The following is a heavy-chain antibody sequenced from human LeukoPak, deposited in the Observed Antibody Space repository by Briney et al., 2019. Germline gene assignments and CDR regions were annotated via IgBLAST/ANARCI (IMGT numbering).Heavy chain of an antibody. J-gene: IGHJ2*01. Sequence: GGSLRLSCAASGFTFSSYAMSWVRQAPGKGLDWVSGISGSGGSTYYADSVKGRFTVSRDNSKNTLYLQMNSLRAEDTAVYYCAKDWTGTKPFDLWGRGTLVTVSS. D-gene: IGHD3/OR15-3a*01. CDR3: AKDWTGTKPFDL. CDR2: ISGSGGST. V-gene: IGHV3-23*01. CDR1: GFTFSSYA.